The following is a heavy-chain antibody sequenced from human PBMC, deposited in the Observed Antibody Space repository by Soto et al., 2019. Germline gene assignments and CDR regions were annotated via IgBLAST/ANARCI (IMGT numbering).Heavy chain of an antibody. CDR2: ISYDGSNK. CDR3: ARDSKYGSGSYYRYYYYGMDV. CDR1: GFTFSSYA. V-gene: IGHV3-30-3*01. J-gene: IGHJ6*02. D-gene: IGHD3-10*01. Sequence: GGSLRLSCAASGFTFSSYAMHWVRQPAGKGLEWVAVISYDGSNKYYADSVKGRFTISRDNSKNTLNLQMNSLRAEDTAVYYCARDSKYGSGSYYRYYYYGMDVWGQGTTVTVSS.